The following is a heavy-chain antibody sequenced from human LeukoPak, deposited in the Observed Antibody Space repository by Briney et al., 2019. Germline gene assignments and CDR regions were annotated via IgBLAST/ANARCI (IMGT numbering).Heavy chain of an antibody. D-gene: IGHD2-2*01. CDR3: ARAEEEVVPAATYYYYYYMDV. J-gene: IGHJ6*03. V-gene: IGHV1-2*02. CDR1: GYTFTGYY. Sequence: ASVKVSCKASGYTFTGYYMHWVRQAAGQGLEWMGWINPNSGGTNYAQKFQGRVTMTRDTSISTAYMELSRLRSDDTAVYYCARAEEEVVPAATYYYYYYMDVWGKGTTVTLSS. CDR2: INPNSGGT.